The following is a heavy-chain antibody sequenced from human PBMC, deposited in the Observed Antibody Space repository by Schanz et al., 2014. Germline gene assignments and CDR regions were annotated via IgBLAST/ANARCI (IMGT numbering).Heavy chain of an antibody. J-gene: IGHJ3*01. V-gene: IGHV3-30*04. D-gene: IGHD2-8*02. Sequence: QVQLVESGGGVVQPGRSLRLSCAASGFTFRGHAMHWVRQAPGKGLEKVAAISTDGTNTNYAASVRGRFTISRDNSKNTVYLQMHRLSSEATAVYYFTRDRGALVTQKDALNLWGQGTMVSVSS. CDR1: GFTFRGHA. CDR3: TRDRGALVTQKDALNL. CDR2: ISTDGTNT.